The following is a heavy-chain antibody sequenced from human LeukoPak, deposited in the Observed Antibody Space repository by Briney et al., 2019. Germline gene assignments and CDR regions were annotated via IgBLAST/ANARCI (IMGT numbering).Heavy chain of an antibody. D-gene: IGHD4-11*01. V-gene: IGHV3-20*04. Sequence: GGSLRLSCAASGFTFDDYGMSWVRQAPGKGLGWVSGINWNGGSTGYADSVKGRLTISRANAKTSWCWPMNSLRAEDTALYYCARALTDNYSNYIDYWARGTLVTVSS. CDR1: GFTFDDYG. CDR2: INWNGGST. CDR3: ARALTDNYSNYIDY. J-gene: IGHJ4*02.